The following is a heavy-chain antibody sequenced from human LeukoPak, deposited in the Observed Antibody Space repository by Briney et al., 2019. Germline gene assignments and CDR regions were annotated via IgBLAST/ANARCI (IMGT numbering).Heavy chain of an antibody. CDR1: GFTFSSYG. CDR2: IWYDGSNK. Sequence: GGSLRLSCAASGFTFSSYGMHWVRQAPGKGLEWVAVIWYDGSNKYYADSVKGRFTISRDNSKNTVYLQMNSLRVEDTAVYYCATVRSGSWDWFDPWGQGTLVTVSS. CDR3: ATVRSGSWDWFDP. J-gene: IGHJ5*02. V-gene: IGHV3-33*01. D-gene: IGHD3-10*01.